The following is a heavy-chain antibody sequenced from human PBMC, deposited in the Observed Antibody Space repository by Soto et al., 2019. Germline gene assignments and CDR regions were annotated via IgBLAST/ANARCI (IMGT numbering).Heavy chain of an antibody. D-gene: IGHD6-19*01. CDR2: IYHSGST. Sequence: QVQLQESGPGLVKPSGTLSLTCAVSGGSISSSNWWSWVRQPPGKGLERIGEIYHSGSTNYTPSLKSRVTRSVDKSQNQFSRKLSSVTAAVTAVYYCARVAVDGTRFDYWCPGTLVTVSS. V-gene: IGHV4-4*02. CDR1: GGSISSSNW. CDR3: ARVAVDGTRFDY. J-gene: IGHJ4*02.